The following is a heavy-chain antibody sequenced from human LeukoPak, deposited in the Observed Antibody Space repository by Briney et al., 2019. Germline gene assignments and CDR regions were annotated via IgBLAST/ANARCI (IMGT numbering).Heavy chain of an antibody. CDR3: ARARYFDY. CDR2: IKEDGSEK. Sequence: PGGSLRPSCAASGFTFSTYWMSWVRQAPGKGLEWVANIKEDGSEKNYVDSVKGRFTISRDNAKNSLYLQMNSLRAEDTAVYYCARARYFDYWGQGMLVTVSS. V-gene: IGHV3-7*01. CDR1: GFTFSTYW. J-gene: IGHJ4*02.